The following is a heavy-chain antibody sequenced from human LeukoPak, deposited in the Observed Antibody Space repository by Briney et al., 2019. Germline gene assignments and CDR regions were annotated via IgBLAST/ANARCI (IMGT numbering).Heavy chain of an antibody. CDR2: ISYDGSNK. V-gene: IGHV3-30*18. Sequence: GGSLRLSCAASGFTFEDYSMHWVRQAPGKGLEWVAVISYDGSNKYYADSVKGRFTISRDNSKNTLYLQMNSLRAEDTAVYYCAKGGTTGYYFDYWGQGTLVTVSS. D-gene: IGHD2-8*02. CDR1: GFTFEDYS. CDR3: AKGGTTGYYFDY. J-gene: IGHJ4*02.